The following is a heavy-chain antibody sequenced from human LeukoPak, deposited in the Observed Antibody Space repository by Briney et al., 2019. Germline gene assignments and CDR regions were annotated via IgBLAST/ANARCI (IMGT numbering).Heavy chain of an antibody. CDR3: ARLRALSGHRGAFDI. CDR2: VYYTGNA. Sequence: SSETLSLTCAVSGDSISNHIYYWDWIRQTPGKGLEWIGAVYYTGNAYYNPSLKSRVTISVDTSDNRFSLHLSSVNAADTAIYYCARLRALSGHRGAFDIRGQGTLVTVSS. V-gene: IGHV4-39*01. CDR1: GDSISNHIYY. J-gene: IGHJ3*02. D-gene: IGHD5/OR15-5a*01.